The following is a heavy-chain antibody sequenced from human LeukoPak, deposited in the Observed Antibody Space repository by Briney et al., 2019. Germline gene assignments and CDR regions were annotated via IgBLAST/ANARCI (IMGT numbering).Heavy chain of an antibody. CDR2: INHSGST. Sequence: SETLSLTCTVSGGSIISGGYSWSWIRQPPGKGLEWIGEINHSGSTNYNPSLKSRVTISVDTSKNQFSLKLSSVTAADTAVYYCARVIAAAAEYYFDYWGQGTLVTVSS. CDR3: ARVIAAAAEYYFDY. D-gene: IGHD6-13*01. J-gene: IGHJ4*02. V-gene: IGHV4-34*01. CDR1: GGSIISGGYS.